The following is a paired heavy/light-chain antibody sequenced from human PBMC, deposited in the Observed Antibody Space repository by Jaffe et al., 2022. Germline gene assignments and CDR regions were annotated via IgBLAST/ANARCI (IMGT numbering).Heavy chain of an antibody. CDR3: ATSGSYSPLDY. J-gene: IGHJ4*02. Sequence: EVQLVESGGGLVQPGGSLRLSCAASGFTFSDHYMDWVRQAPGKGLEWVARIRNKGNGYSTEYAASEKGRFIISRDDSKNSLYLQMNNLKTEDTAVYYCATSGSYSPLDYWGQGTLVTVSS. V-gene: IGHV3-72*01. CDR1: GFTFSDHY. CDR2: IRNKGNGYST. D-gene: IGHD3-10*01.
Light chain of an antibody. V-gene: IGKV1-5*03. CDR3: QQYIDYPVT. CDR2: SAS. Sequence: DIQMTQSPSTLSASVGDRVIITCRASQTINSRLAWYQQKPGKAPKLLIYSASDLQRGVPSRFSGSESGTDFTLTISSLQPDDFATYYCQQYIDYPVTFGPGTKVDIK. J-gene: IGKJ3*01. CDR1: QTINSR.